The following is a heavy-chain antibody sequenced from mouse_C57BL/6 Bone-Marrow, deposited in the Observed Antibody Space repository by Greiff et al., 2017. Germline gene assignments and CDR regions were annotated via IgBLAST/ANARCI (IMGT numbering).Heavy chain of an antibody. D-gene: IGHD1-2*01. V-gene: IGHV3-8*01. CDR1: GYSITSDY. J-gene: IGHJ2*02. CDR2: ISYSGST. CDR3: ARYVTAYYIDY. Sequence: EVKLLESGPGLAKPSQTLSLTCSVSGYSITSDYWNWIRKFPGNKLEYMGYISYSGSTYYTPSLKSRISITRDPSKKQYYLQLNSMTTEDTATYYYARYVTAYYIDYWGQGTSLTVSS.